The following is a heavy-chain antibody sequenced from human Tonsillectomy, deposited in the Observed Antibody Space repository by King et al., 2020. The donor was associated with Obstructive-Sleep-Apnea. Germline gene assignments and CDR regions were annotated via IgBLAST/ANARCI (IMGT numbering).Heavy chain of an antibody. CDR3: ARDYGDYVRYYYYYGMDV. J-gene: IGHJ6*02. CDR1: GGSISSSSYY. Sequence: QLQESGPGLVKSSETLSLTCTVSGGSISSSSYYWGWIRQPPGKGLEWIGSIYYSGSTYYNPSLKSRVTISVDTSKNQFSLKLCPVTAADTAVYYCARDYGDYVRYYYYYGMDVWGQGTTVTVSS. V-gene: IGHV4-39*02. D-gene: IGHD4-17*01. CDR2: IYYSGST.